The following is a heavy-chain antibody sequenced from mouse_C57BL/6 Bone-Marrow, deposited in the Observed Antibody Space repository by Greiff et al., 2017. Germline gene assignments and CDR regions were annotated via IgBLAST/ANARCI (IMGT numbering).Heavy chain of an antibody. J-gene: IGHJ3*01. CDR3: ARSYYYGSSFFAY. V-gene: IGHV7-3*01. CDR2: IRNKANGYTT. D-gene: IGHD1-1*01. CDR1: GFTFTDYY. Sequence: EVKVVESGGGLVQPGGSLSLSCAASGFTFTDYYMSWVRQPPGKALEWLGFIRNKANGYTTEYSASVKGRFTISRDNSQSILYLQMNALGAEDSATYYCARSYYYGSSFFAYWGQGTLVTVSA.